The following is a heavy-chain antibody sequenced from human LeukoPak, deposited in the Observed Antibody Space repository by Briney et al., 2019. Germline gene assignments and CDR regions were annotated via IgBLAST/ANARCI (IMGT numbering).Heavy chain of an antibody. D-gene: IGHD2-2*01. V-gene: IGHV4-4*09. CDR1: GGSNTHYF. J-gene: IGHJ5*02. CDR3: ARATQRYCSGTTCFPYWFDT. CDR2: IHTSGSP. Sequence: SETLTLTCTVSGGSNTHYFWNWIRQAPGKGLEWIGYIHTSGSPDYSRSLKSRVTISLDTSKNHFSLMLSSVTAADTAVYFCARATQRYCSGTTCFPYWFDTWGQGTLATVSS.